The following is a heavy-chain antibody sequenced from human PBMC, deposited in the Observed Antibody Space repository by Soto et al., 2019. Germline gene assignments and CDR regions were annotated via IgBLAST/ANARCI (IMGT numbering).Heavy chain of an antibody. CDR3: ARDELWVPYYYYGMDV. V-gene: IGHV3-33*01. CDR1: GFTFSSYG. D-gene: IGHD5-18*01. CDR2: IWYDGSNK. Sequence: QVQLVESGGGVVQPGRSLRLSCAASGFTFSSYGMHWVRQAPGKGLEWVAVIWYDGSNKYYADSVKGRFTISRDNSKNTLYLQMNSLRAEDTAVYYCARDELWVPYYYYGMDVWGQGTTVTVSS. J-gene: IGHJ6*02.